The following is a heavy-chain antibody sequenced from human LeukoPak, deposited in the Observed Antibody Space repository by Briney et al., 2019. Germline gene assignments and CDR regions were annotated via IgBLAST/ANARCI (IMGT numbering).Heavy chain of an antibody. CDR2: FHTAGDP. D-gene: IGHD6-13*01. Sequence: GGSLRLSCAASGFPFSIYDMHCAPRPTGKGVEWVSAFHTAGDPHYSGSVKGRFTISRDTAKNSMYLQMNSLGAGDTGVYYCSRGGPAAGYAFDIWGQGTVVTVSS. CDR1: GFPFSIYD. V-gene: IGHV3-13*05. CDR3: SRGGPAAGYAFDI. J-gene: IGHJ3*02.